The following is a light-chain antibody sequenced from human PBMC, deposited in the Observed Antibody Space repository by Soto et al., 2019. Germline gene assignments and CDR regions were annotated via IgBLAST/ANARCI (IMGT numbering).Light chain of an antibody. CDR1: SSDVGGYDY. CDR2: EVI. CDR3: SSFTSSRTWV. Sequence: QSALTRPASVSGSPGQSITISCTGSSSDVGGYDYVSWFQQHPGRAPKLLIYEVITRPSGVSTRFSGSKSANTASLTISGLQPEDEADFYCSSFTSSRTWVFGGGTKLTVL. V-gene: IGLV2-14*01. J-gene: IGLJ3*02.